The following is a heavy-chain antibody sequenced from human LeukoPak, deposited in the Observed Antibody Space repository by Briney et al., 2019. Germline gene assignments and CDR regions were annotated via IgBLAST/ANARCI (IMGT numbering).Heavy chain of an antibody. CDR1: GFTFSSYA. D-gene: IGHD4-17*01. V-gene: IGHV3-23*01. J-gene: IGHJ4*02. CDR2: ISGSGGST. Sequence: GGSLRLSCAGSGFTFSSYAMSWVRQAPGKGLEWVSAISGSGGSTYYADSVKGRFTISRDNSKNTLYLQMNSLRAEDTAVYYCATPDYGGYNPGFDYWGQGTLVTVSS. CDR3: ATPDYGGYNPGFDY.